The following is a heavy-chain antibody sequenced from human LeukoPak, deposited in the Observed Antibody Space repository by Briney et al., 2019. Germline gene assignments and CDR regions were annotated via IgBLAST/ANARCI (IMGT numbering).Heavy chain of an antibody. Sequence: GGSLRLSCAASGFTFSNYWMTWVRQGPGKGLEWVANIKPGGNEKYYVDSEKGRFTVSRDNVKNSLYLQMNSLRAEDTAIYYCATFRFLGTWGQGTMVTVSP. D-gene: IGHD3-3*01. CDR2: IKPGGNEK. CDR1: GFTFSNYW. V-gene: IGHV3-7*03. CDR3: ATFRFLGT. J-gene: IGHJ3*01.